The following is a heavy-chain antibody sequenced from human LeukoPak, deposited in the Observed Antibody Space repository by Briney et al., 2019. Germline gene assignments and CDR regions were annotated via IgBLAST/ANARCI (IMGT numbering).Heavy chain of an antibody. Sequence: PGGSLRLSCAASGFTFSSYAMHWVRQAPGKGLEWVAVISYDGSNKYYADSVKGRFTISRDNSKNTLYLQMNSLRAEDTAVYYCARARSRPGAIDIWGQGTMVTVSS. CDR1: GFTFSSYA. J-gene: IGHJ3*02. CDR2: ISYDGSNK. CDR3: ARARSRPGAIDI. V-gene: IGHV3-30*04.